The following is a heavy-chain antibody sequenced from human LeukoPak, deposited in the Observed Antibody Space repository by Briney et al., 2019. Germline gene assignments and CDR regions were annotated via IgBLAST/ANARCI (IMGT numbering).Heavy chain of an antibody. CDR2: IKHDGSDK. Sequence: GGSLRLSCAASGFSFHTYWMSWVRQVPGKGLEWVANIKHDGSDKYYVDSVKGRFTVFRDNAKDSLFLQLDSLRVEDTAIYYCVRDYVLLGFGYPEIAFDVWGQGTLVTVSS. D-gene: IGHD3-10*01. CDR1: GFSFHTYW. V-gene: IGHV3-7*01. J-gene: IGHJ4*02. CDR3: VRDYVLLGFGYPEIAFDV.